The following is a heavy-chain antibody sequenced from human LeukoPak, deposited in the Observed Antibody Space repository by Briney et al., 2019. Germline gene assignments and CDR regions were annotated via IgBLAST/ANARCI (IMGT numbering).Heavy chain of an antibody. CDR1: GFTVSSNY. CDR3: ARGKSSGYYHGDDPYVDY. J-gene: IGHJ4*02. D-gene: IGHD3-22*01. CDR2: IYGGGTT. Sequence: PGGSLRLSCAASGFTVSSNYMTWVRQAPGKGLEWVSVIYGGGTTYYADSVRGRFTISRDNSKNTAYFQMNSLRAEDTAVHYCARGKSSGYYHGDDPYVDYWGQGTLVTVSS. V-gene: IGHV3-53*01.